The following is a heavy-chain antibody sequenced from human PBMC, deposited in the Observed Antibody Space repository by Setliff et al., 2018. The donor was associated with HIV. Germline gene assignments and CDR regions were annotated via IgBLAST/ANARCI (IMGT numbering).Heavy chain of an antibody. J-gene: IGHJ6*02. Sequence: LRLSCAASGFTFSHYSMNWVRQAPGKGLEWVSSISPSHDYIYYADSVKGRFTISRDNAKNSLYLQMNNLRGEDTAVYYCAKVSTIFGQLKYYYGMDVWGQGTTVTVSS. CDR2: ISPSHDYI. CDR1: GFTFSHYS. D-gene: IGHD3-3*01. V-gene: IGHV3-21*01. CDR3: AKVSTIFGQLKYYYGMDV.